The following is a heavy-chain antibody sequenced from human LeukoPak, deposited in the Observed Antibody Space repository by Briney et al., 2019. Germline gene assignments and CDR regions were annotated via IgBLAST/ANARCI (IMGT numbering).Heavy chain of an antibody. CDR3: AKAGYYDFWSGYYFDY. D-gene: IGHD3-3*01. CDR2: ISDSGHRT. Sequence: GGSLRLSCAASGFTFSDYVMGWVRQAPGKGLEWVSSISDSGHRTYYTDSVKGRFTISRDNSKNTLYLQMNSLRAEDTAVYYCAKAGYYDFWSGYYFDYWGQGTLVTVSS. J-gene: IGHJ4*02. CDR1: GFTFSDYV. V-gene: IGHV3-23*01.